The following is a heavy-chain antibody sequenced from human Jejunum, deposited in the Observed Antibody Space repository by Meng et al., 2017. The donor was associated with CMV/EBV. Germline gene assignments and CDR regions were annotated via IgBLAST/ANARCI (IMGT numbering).Heavy chain of an antibody. CDR3: ANTYVDYYDDPYLEG. J-gene: IGHJ4*01. Sequence: SCVASGFTVSNNYMTWVRQAPGKGLECVSVIYSSGSRYFADSVKGRFTISRDKCKNTLYLQLKEDTALYYCANTYVDYYDDPYLEGWGHRTLVTVPQ. CDR1: GFTVSNNY. CDR2: IYSSGSR. D-gene: IGHD3-16*01. V-gene: IGHV3-53*01.